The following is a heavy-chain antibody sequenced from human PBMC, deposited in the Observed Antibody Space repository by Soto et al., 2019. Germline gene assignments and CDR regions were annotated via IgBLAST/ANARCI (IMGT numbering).Heavy chain of an antibody. CDR1: GFSFIKYA. V-gene: IGHV3-23*01. J-gene: IGHJ4*02. D-gene: IGHD3-10*01. CDR2: LSGSGGST. Sequence: EVQLLESGGGLVQPGGSLRHSCAASGFSFIKYAMSWVRQAPGKGLEWVSGLSGSGGSTSSADSVKGRFAISRDNSRNTLYLQMNSLRDGDTAIYYCARGFSAGKGSPPDYWGQGTLVTVSS. CDR3: ARGFSAGKGSPPDY.